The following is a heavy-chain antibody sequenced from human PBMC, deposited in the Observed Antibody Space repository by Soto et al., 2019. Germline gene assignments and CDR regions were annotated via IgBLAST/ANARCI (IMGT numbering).Heavy chain of an antibody. Sequence: ALTLSCSVSVGIVSNERSSCNWFRQSPGKGLEWIAYIYHSGSTYYNPSLRSRVTISVDRSENQFSLKLSSVTAADTAVYYCVRESAASGPNWFDTWGPGTLVT. CDR3: VRESAASGPNWFDT. V-gene: IGHV4-30-2*06. J-gene: IGHJ5*02. CDR1: VGIVSNERSS. CDR2: IYHSGST. D-gene: IGHD6-13*01.